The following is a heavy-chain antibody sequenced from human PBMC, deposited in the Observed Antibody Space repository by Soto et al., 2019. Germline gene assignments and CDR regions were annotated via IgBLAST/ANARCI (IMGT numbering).Heavy chain of an antibody. CDR1: GYSFTGNS. V-gene: IGHV1-2*02. CDR2: INPYNGNT. CDR3: ARVVDYYDSSGYYSGSWFDP. D-gene: IGHD3-22*01. Sequence: GASVKVSCKASGYSFTGNSMHWGRQAPGQGLEWMGWINPYNGNTNYAQRFQGRVTMTRDTSTSTAYMELRSLRSDDTAVYYCARVVDYYDSSGYYSGSWFDPWGQGTLVTSPQ. J-gene: IGHJ5*02.